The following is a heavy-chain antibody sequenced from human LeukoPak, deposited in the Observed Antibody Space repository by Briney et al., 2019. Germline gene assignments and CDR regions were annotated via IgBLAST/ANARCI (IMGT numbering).Heavy chain of an antibody. Sequence: GGSLRLSCAASGITFSSYAMHWVRQAPGKGLEWVAVISYDGSNKYYADSVKGRFTISRDNSKNTLYLQMNSLRAEDTAVYYCARTRYCSGGSCYSPYYYYYGMDVWGQGTTVTVSS. V-gene: IGHV3-30-3*01. CDR1: GITFSSYA. CDR2: ISYDGSNK. J-gene: IGHJ6*02. D-gene: IGHD2-15*01. CDR3: ARTRYCSGGSCYSPYYYYYGMDV.